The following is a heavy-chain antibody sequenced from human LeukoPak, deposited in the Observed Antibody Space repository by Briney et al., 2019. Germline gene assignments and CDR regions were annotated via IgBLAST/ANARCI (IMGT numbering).Heavy chain of an antibody. J-gene: IGHJ4*02. D-gene: IGHD5-12*01. CDR1: GGSFSGYY. CDR2: INHSGST. CDR3: ARGNYGDIVATISSGYSYGYFFDY. Sequence: SETLSLTCAVYGGSFSGYYWSWIRQPPGKGLEWIGEINHSGSTNYNPSLKSRVTISVDTSKYQFSLKLSSLTAADTAVYYCARGNYGDIVATISSGYSYGYFFDYWGQGTLVTVSS. V-gene: IGHV4-34*01.